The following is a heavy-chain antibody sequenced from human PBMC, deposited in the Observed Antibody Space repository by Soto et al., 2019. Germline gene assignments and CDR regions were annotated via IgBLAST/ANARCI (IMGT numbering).Heavy chain of an antibody. CDR3: AREALYCSSTSCLGGYYYYYYGMDV. V-gene: IGHV1-69*13. J-gene: IGHJ6*02. CDR1: GSTFRGYA. D-gene: IGHD2-2*01. CDR2: IIPIFGTA. Sequence: SVKVSCTASGSTFRGYAISWVRQAPGQGLEWMGGIIPIFGTANYAQKFQGRVTITADESTSTAYMELSSLRSEDTAVYYCAREALYCSSTSCLGGYYYYYYGMDVWGQGTTVTVSS.